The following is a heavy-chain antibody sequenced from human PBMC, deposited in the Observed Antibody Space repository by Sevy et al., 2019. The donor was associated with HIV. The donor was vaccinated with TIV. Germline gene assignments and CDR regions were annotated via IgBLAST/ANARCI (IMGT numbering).Heavy chain of an antibody. D-gene: IGHD3-10*01. CDR1: GFTFSSYE. CDR3: ARDVYYYGSGSYAGTPYGLGLDP. Sequence: GGSLRLSCAASGFTFSSYEMNWVRQAPGKGLEWVSYISGNGITIYYADSVKGRFTISRDNAKNSLSLQMNSLRAEDAAVYYCARDVYYYGSGSYAGTPYGLGLDPWGQGTLVTVSS. CDR2: ISGNGITI. J-gene: IGHJ5*02. V-gene: IGHV3-48*03.